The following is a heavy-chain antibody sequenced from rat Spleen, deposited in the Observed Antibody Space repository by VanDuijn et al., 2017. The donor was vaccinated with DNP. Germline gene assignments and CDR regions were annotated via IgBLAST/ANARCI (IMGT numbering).Heavy chain of an antibody. D-gene: IGHD4-6*01. CDR1: GFSITNYG. J-gene: IGHJ2*01. Sequence: QVQLKESGPGLVQPSRTLSLTCTVSGFSITNYGVSWVRQPPGKGREWIAAIWGGGSTDYNSALKSRPRISRDTAKSQVLLEMNSLQTEDTAIYFCTRAGLDYWGQGVMVTVSS. V-gene: IGHV2-15*01. CDR2: IWGGGST. CDR3: TRAGLDY.